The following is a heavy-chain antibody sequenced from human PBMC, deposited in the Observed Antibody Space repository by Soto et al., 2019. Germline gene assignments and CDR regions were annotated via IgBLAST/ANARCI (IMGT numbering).Heavy chain of an antibody. D-gene: IGHD2-21*01. V-gene: IGHV1-69*17. CDR1: GGTSRSLS. J-gene: IGHJ5*02. Sequence: QVQLVQSGAEVKKPGSSVKVSCKASGGTSRSLSITWVRQAPGQGLEWMGGITPLFGIPNYPQKFQGRLTITADKSTGTAYLELSSLRSEDTAVYYCARDTHSAGCWFDTWGRVTLVTVSS. CDR2: ITPLFGIP. CDR3: ARDTHSAGCWFDT.